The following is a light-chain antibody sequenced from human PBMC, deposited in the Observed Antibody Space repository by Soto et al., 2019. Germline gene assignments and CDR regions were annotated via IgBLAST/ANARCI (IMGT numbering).Light chain of an antibody. V-gene: IGKV1-5*03. Sequence: DIQMTQSPSTLSASVGDRVTITCRASQSISSWLAWYQQKPGKVPKLLIYKASSLESGVPSRFSGSGSGTEFTLTISSRNPDDFATYYCQQYNTYPITFGQGTRLEIK. CDR3: QQYNTYPIT. J-gene: IGKJ5*01. CDR1: QSISSW. CDR2: KAS.